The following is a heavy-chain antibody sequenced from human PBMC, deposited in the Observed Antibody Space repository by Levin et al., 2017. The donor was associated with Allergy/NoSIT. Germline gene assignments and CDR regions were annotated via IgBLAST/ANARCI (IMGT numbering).Heavy chain of an antibody. Sequence: ASVKVSCKASGYTFTSYAMHWVRQAPGQRLEWMGWINAGNGNTKYSQKFQGRVTITRDTSASTAYMELSSLRSEDTAVYYCARFRIAAAGTMKALDYWGQGTLVTVSS. CDR2: INAGNGNT. J-gene: IGHJ4*02. V-gene: IGHV1-3*01. CDR3: ARFRIAAAGTMKALDY. CDR1: GYTFTSYA. D-gene: IGHD6-13*01.